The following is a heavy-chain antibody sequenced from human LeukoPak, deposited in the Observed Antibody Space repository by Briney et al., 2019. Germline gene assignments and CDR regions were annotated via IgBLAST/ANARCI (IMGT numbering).Heavy chain of an antibody. J-gene: IGHJ6*02. CDR1: GFTFSDYA. V-gene: IGHV3-23*01. D-gene: IGHD3-9*01. Sequence: GGSLRLSCAASGFTFSDYALSWVRQAPGKGLEWVSGISGSGGRTYYADSVKGRFTISRDNSNNTLYLEMNSLRTDDTAVYYCAKDRLMIFPLYGMDVWGQGTTVTVSS. CDR2: ISGSGGRT. CDR3: AKDRLMIFPLYGMDV.